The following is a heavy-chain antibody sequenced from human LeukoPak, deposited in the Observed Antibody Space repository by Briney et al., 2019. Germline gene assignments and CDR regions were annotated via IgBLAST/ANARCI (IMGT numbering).Heavy chain of an antibody. CDR2: IYYIGST. V-gene: IGHV4-59*01. J-gene: IGHJ5*02. CDR1: GGSISNYY. CDR3: ARDHGLFHMFDP. Sequence: SETLSLTCTVSGGSISNYYWSWIRQPPGKELEWIGYIYYIGSTNYNPSLKRRVTISVDTSKNQFSLKLSSVTAADTAVYYCARDHGLFHMFDPWGQGTLVTVSS. D-gene: IGHD2-21*01.